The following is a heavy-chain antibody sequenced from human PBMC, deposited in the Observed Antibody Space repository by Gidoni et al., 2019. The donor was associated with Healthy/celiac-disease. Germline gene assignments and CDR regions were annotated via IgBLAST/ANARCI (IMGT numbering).Heavy chain of an antibody. V-gene: IGHV1-2*02. D-gene: IGHD3-3*01. Sequence: QVQLVQSGAEVKKPGAXVKVSCKTSGYAFIDYYMHWVRQAPGQGLEWMGWINPNGGVTNYAQKFQXRVTXTRDTSXSTXXXELXXLRXXXTAVYYCAXGGITXFGAXXYWGXXSLVXXSS. CDR2: INPNGGVT. J-gene: IGHJ4*01. CDR3: AXGGITXFGAXXY. CDR1: GYAFIDYY.